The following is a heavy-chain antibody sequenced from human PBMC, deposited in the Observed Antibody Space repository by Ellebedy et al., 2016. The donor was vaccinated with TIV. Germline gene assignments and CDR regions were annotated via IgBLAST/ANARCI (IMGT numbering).Heavy chain of an antibody. CDR1: GGSISSSSYY. CDR2: IYYSGST. D-gene: IGHD1-1*01. CDR3: ARQQGRKYPARLEPFDY. Sequence: SETLSLTXTVSGGSISSSSYYWGWIRQPPGKGLEWIGSIYYSGSTYYNPSLKSRVTISVDTSKNQFSLKLSSVTAADTAVYYCARQQGRKYPARLEPFDYWGQGTLVTVSS. V-gene: IGHV4-39*01. J-gene: IGHJ4*02.